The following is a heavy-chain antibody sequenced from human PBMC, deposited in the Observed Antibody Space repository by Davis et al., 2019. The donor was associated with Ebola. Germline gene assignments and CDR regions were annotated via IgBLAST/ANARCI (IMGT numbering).Heavy chain of an antibody. V-gene: IGHV4-34*01. Sequence: MPSETLSLTCTVSGGSISSYYWSWIRQPAGKGLEWIGEINHSGSTNYNPSLKSRVTISVDTSKNQFSLKLSSVTAADTAVYYCARDNWNSFDYWGQGTLVTVSS. CDR3: ARDNWNSFDY. J-gene: IGHJ4*02. CDR2: INHSGST. D-gene: IGHD1-20*01. CDR1: GGSISSYY.